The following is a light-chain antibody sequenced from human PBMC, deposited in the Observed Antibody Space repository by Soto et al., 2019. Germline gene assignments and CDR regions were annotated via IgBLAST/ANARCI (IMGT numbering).Light chain of an antibody. V-gene: IGKV3-11*01. CDR3: QQRSNWPLT. CDR1: QSVSSY. CDR2: DAS. J-gene: IGKJ4*01. Sequence: EIVLTQSLATLSLSPGERATHYSRASQSVSSYLAWYQQKPGQAPRLLIYDASNRATGIPARFSGSGSGTDFTLTISSLEPEDFAVYYCQQRSNWPLTFGGGTKVDIK.